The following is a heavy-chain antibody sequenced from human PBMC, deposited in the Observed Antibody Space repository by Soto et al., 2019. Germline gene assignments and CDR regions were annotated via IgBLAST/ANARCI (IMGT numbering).Heavy chain of an antibody. CDR2: IYYSGST. Sequence: NPSETLSLACAVSGGSISSGDYYWSWIRQPPGKGLEWIGYIYYSGSTYYNPSLKSRVTISVDTSKNQFSLKLSSVTAADTAVYYCASHYGDYGSYYYYGMDVWGQGTTVTVSS. CDR3: ASHYGDYGSYYYYGMDV. D-gene: IGHD4-17*01. J-gene: IGHJ6*02. V-gene: IGHV4-30-4*01. CDR1: GGSISSGDYY.